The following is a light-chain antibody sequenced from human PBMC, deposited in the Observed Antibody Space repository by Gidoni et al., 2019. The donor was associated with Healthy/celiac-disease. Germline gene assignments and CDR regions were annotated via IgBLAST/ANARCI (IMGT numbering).Light chain of an antibody. J-gene: IGLJ3*02. CDR2: EVS. V-gene: IGLV2-14*01. CDR3: SSYTSSSTLE. Sequence: QSALTQPASVSASPGQSITIYCTRTSSDVGGYNYVSWYQQHPGKAPKLMIYEVSNRPPGVSNRFSGSKSGNTASLTISGLQAEDEADYYCSSYTSSSTLEFGGGTKLTVL. CDR1: SSDVGGYNY.